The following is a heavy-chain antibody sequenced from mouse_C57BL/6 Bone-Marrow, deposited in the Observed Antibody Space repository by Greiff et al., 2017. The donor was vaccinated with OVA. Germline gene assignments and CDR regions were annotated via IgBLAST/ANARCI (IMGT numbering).Heavy chain of an antibody. CDR2: IDPSDSYT. Sequence: QVQLQQSGAELVMPGASVKLSCKASGYTFTSYWMHWVKQRPGQGLEWIGEIDPSDSYTNYNQKFKGKSTLTVDKSSSTAYMQLSSLTSEDSAVYYCARYREAMDYWGQGTSVTVSS. CDR3: ARYREAMDY. CDR1: GYTFTSYW. J-gene: IGHJ4*01. V-gene: IGHV1-69*01.